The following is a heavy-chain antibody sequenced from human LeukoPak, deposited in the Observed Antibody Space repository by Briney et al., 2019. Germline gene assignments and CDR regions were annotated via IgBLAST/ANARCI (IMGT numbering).Heavy chain of an antibody. J-gene: IGHJ3*02. CDR3: ARDKGQDYYYDSSGYLLGAFDI. V-gene: IGHV3-20*04. CDR1: GFTFDDYG. Sequence: GGSLRLSCAASGFTFDDYGMSWVRQAPGKGLEWVSGINWNGGSTGYAGSVKGRFTISRDNAKNSLYLQMNSLRAEDTALYYCARDKGQDYYYDSSGYLLGAFDIWGQGTMVTVSS. D-gene: IGHD3-22*01. CDR2: INWNGGST.